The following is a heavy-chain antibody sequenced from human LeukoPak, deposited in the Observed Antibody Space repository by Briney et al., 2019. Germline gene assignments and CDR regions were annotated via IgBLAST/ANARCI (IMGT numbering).Heavy chain of an antibody. J-gene: IGHJ4*02. D-gene: IGHD2-2*01. CDR2: VSDDAINT. V-gene: IGHV3-30*01. Sequence: PGRSLRLSCAASGFTFSSSAMHWVRQAPDKGLEWVAVVSDDAINTYYADSVKGRFTISKDNSKNKLYLQMNSLRAEDTAVYFCARDRTSSGYFDYWGQGTLVTVSS. CDR1: GFTFSSSA. CDR3: ARDRTSSGYFDY.